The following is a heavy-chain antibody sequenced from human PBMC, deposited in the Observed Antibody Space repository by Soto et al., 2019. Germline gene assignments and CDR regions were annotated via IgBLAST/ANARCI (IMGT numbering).Heavy chain of an antibody. Sequence: PSETLSLTCAVYGGSFSGYYWSWIRQPPGKGLEWIGEINHSGSTNYNPSLKSRVTISVDTSKNQFSLKLSSVTAADTAVYYCARLVATNGPHDAFDIWGQGTMVTVSS. CDR3: ARLVATNGPHDAFDI. CDR2: INHSGST. V-gene: IGHV4-34*01. CDR1: GGSFSGYY. D-gene: IGHD5-12*01. J-gene: IGHJ3*02.